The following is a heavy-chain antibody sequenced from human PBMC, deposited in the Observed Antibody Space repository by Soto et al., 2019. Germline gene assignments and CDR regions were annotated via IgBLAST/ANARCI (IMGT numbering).Heavy chain of an antibody. D-gene: IGHD1-1*01. CDR1: GDSVSSNSAA. V-gene: IGHV6-1*01. J-gene: IGHJ6*02. Sequence: PSQTPSLTCAIPGDSVSSNSAAWNWSRQSPSRCLEWLGTTYYRSKWYNDYAVSVKSRITINPDTSKNQFSLQLNSVTPEDTAVYYCARVNWNLGYYSMDVWGQGTTVTVSS. CDR3: ARVNWNLGYYSMDV. CDR2: TYYRSKWYN.